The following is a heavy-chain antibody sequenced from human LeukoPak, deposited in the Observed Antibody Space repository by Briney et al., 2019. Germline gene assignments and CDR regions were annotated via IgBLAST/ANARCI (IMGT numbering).Heavy chain of an antibody. CDR2: IIPIFGTA. J-gene: IGHJ4*02. D-gene: IGHD6-13*01. CDR1: GGTFSSYA. V-gene: IGHV1-69*01. Sequence: SVKVSCKASGGTFSSYAISWVRQAPGQGLEWMGGIIPIFGTANYAQKFQGRVTITADESTSTAYMELSSLRSDDTAVYYCARDRLAAAGTRADYWGQGTLVTVSS. CDR3: ARDRLAAAGTRADY.